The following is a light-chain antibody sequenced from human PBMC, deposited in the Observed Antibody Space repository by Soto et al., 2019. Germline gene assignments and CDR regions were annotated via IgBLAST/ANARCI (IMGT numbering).Light chain of an antibody. V-gene: IGKV3-20*01. CDR1: QSVDSSY. Sequence: LVLTQSPGTLSLSPGEGATLSCRASQSVDSSYLAWYQQKPGQAPRLLVYGASSRATGIPDRFSGSGSGTDFTLAISRLEPEDFAVYYCQQYYTLPQWTCGQGTEVEV. J-gene: IGKJ1*01. CDR2: GAS. CDR3: QQYYTLPQWT.